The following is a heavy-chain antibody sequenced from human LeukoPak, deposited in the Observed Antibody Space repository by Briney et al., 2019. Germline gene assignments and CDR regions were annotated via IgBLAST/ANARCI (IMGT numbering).Heavy chain of an antibody. Sequence: ASVKVSCKASGYTFTSYDINWVRQATGQGLEWMGWMNPNSGNTGYAQKFQGRVTMTRNTFISTAYMELSSLRSEDTAVYYCATSTLYCSGGSCYLHWGQGTLVTVSS. V-gene: IGHV1-8*01. CDR3: ATSTLYCSGGSCYLH. D-gene: IGHD2-15*01. J-gene: IGHJ1*01. CDR1: GYTFTSYD. CDR2: MNPNSGNT.